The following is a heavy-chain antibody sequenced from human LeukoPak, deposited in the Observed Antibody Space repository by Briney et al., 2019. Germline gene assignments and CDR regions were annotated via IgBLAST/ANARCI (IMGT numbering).Heavy chain of an antibody. CDR1: GGSISSYY. Sequence: PSETLSLTGTVSGGSISSYYWSWIRQSAGKGLEWIGRIYSSGSTNYNPSLKSRVTMSVDTSKNQLSLKVKSVTAADTAVYYCARTDGSGSSPDYWGQGTLVTVSS. CDR2: IYSSGST. D-gene: IGHD3-10*01. CDR3: ARTDGSGSSPDY. V-gene: IGHV4-4*07. J-gene: IGHJ4*02.